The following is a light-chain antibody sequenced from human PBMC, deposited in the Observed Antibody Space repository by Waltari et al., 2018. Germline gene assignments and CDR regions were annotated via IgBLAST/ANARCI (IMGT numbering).Light chain of an antibody. J-gene: IGLJ3*02. CDR3: QTGGHGTWV. CDR1: SGHSSNI. Sequence: QLVLPQSPSASASLGASVKLTCTLSSGHSSNIIAWNQQQPEKGPRYLMKVNSDGSHGKGDEIPDRFSGSSSGAERYLTVSSLQSEDEADYYCQTGGHGTWVFGGGTKLTVL. CDR2: VNSDGSH. V-gene: IGLV4-69*01.